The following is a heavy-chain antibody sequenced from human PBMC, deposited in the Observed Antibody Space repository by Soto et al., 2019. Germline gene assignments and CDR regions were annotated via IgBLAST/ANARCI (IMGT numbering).Heavy chain of an antibody. Sequence: QVQLVESGGGVVQPGRSLRLSCAASGFTFSSYGMHWVRQAPGKGLEWVAVIWYDGSNKYYADSVKGRFTISRDNSKNTLYLQMNSLRAEDTAVYYCARDAPGYYYGSWSYLDYWGQGTLVTVSS. CDR1: GFTFSSYG. J-gene: IGHJ4*02. V-gene: IGHV3-33*01. CDR2: IWYDGSNK. CDR3: ARDAPGYYYGSWSYLDY. D-gene: IGHD3-10*01.